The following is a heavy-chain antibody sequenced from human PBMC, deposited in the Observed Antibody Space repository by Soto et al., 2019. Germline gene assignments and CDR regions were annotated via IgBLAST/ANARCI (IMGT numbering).Heavy chain of an antibody. CDR2: INHSGST. CDR3: ARTGYSSGWYKAAFDI. V-gene: IGHV4-34*01. Sequence: SFSGYYWSWIRHPPGKGLEWIGEINHSGSTNYNPSLKSRITISVDTSKNQFSLKLSSVTAADTAVYYCARTGYSSGWYKAAFDIWGQGTMVTVSS. J-gene: IGHJ3*02. CDR1: SFSGYY. D-gene: IGHD6-19*01.